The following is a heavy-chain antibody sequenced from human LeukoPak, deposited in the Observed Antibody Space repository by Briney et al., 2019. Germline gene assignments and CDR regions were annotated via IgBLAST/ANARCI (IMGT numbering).Heavy chain of an antibody. D-gene: IGHD3-10*01. CDR2: INHSGST. Sequence: SETLSLTCAVYGGSFSGYYWSWIRQPPGKGLEWSGEINHSGSTNYNPSLKSRVTISVDTSKNQFSLKLSSLTAADTAVYYCARGWSGSYYNWFDPWGQGTLLTVSS. CDR3: ARGWSGSYYNWFDP. V-gene: IGHV4-34*01. CDR1: GGSFSGYY. J-gene: IGHJ5*02.